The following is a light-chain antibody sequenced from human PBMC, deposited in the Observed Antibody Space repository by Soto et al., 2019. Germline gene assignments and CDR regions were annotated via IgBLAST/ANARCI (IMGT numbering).Light chain of an antibody. CDR2: AAS. CDR3: QQYGTSEII. J-gene: IGKJ5*01. CDR1: QSVSSN. V-gene: IGKV3-20*01. Sequence: EIVMTQSPATLSVSPGERATLSCRASQSVSSNLAWYQQKPGQAPRLLIYAASSRASGIPDRFSGSGSGTDFTLTISRLETEDFAVFYCQQYGTSEIIFGQGTRLEIK.